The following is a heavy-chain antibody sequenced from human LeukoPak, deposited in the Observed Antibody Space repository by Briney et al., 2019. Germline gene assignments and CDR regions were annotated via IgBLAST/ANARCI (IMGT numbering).Heavy chain of an antibody. CDR3: ASAVIIFGAAVAKGFDC. D-gene: IGHD3-3*01. J-gene: IGHJ4*02. CDR1: GGSVSSGSYY. CDR2: IYYSGST. Sequence: AETLCLTCTVSGGSVSSGSYYWSWIRQPPGKGLEWIGYIYYSGSTNYNPSLKSRVTMSLDTSKNQFSLNLNSVTAADTAVYYCASAVIIFGAAVAKGFDCWGQRTLVTASS. V-gene: IGHV4-61*01.